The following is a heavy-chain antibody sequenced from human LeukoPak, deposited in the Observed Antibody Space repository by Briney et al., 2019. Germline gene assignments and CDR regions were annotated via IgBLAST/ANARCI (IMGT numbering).Heavy chain of an antibody. D-gene: IGHD2-2*02. CDR1: GFTFNSYD. Sequence: GGSLRLSCAASGFTFNSYDMNWVRQAPEQGLEWVSTISGSGGSAYYADSVRGRFAISRDNSKNTLYLQMNGLRAEDTAVYYCAKGSRRHCISTICYTLDYWGQGTLVTVSS. J-gene: IGHJ4*02. CDR3: AKGSRRHCISTICYTLDY. V-gene: IGHV3-23*01. CDR2: ISGSGGSA.